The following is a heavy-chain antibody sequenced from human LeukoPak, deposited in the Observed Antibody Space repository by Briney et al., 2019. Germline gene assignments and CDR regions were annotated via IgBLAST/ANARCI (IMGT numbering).Heavy chain of an antibody. D-gene: IGHD2-15*01. CDR2: ISAYNGNT. Sequence: ASVKVSCKASGYTFTGYYIHWVRQAPGQGLEWMGWISAYNGNTNYAQKLQGRVTMTTDTSTSTAYMELRSLRSDDTAVYYCARDRGSRFDYWGQGTLVTVSS. J-gene: IGHJ4*02. CDR3: ARDRGSRFDY. V-gene: IGHV1-18*04. CDR1: GYTFTGYY.